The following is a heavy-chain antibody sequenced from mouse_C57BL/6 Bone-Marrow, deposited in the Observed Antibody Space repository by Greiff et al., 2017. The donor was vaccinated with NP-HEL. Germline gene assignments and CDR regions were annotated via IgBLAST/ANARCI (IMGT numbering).Heavy chain of an antibody. V-gene: IGHV1-59*01. D-gene: IGHD2-1*01. CDR3: ARDYYYGFFYAMDY. J-gene: IGHJ4*01. Sequence: QVQLQQPGAELVRPGTSVKLSCKASGYTFTSYWMHWVKQRPGQGLEWIGVIDPSDSYTNYNQKFKGKATLTVDTSSSTAYMQLSSLTSDDSAVYYCARDYYYGFFYAMDYWGQGTSVTVSS. CDR1: GYTFTSYW. CDR2: IDPSDSYT.